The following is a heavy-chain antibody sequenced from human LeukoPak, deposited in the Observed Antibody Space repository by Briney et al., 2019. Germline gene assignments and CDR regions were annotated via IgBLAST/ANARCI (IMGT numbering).Heavy chain of an antibody. V-gene: IGHV4-4*02. CDR3: ARPVYYDSSGYDV. CDR2: IYHSGST. J-gene: IGHJ4*02. D-gene: IGHD3-22*01. CDR1: GGSISSSNW. Sequence: SGTLSLTCAVSGGSISSSNWWSWVRQPPGKGLEWIGEIYHSGSTNYNPSLKSRVTISVDTSKNQFSLKLGSVTAADTAVYYCARPVYYDSSGYDVWGQGTLVTVSS.